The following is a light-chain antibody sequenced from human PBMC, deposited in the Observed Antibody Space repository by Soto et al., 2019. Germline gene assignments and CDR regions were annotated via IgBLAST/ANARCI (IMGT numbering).Light chain of an antibody. V-gene: IGLV2-14*01. Sequence: QSALTQPASVSGSPGQSITISCTGTSSDVGGYNYVSWYQQYPGKAPKVMIFDVSNRPSGVSDRFSGSKSGNTAFLTISGLQAEDEADYYCSSYTSSSTRLFGGGTK. J-gene: IGLJ3*02. CDR3: SSYTSSSTRL. CDR1: SSDVGGYNY. CDR2: DVS.